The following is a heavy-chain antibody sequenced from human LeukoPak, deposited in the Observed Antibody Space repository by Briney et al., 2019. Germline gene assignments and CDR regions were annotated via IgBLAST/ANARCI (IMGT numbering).Heavy chain of an antibody. CDR1: AGSISSSSYY. D-gene: IGHD3-10*02. Sequence: SETLSLTCTVHAGSISSSSYYWGWIRQPPGNGLDWSGRIYYSGRTYYNPSLRSRVTISVATSKKQFSLKLSSVTAEDTAVYCCARGHVRGQGIRHYFDYWGQGTLVTVSS. J-gene: IGHJ4*02. CDR2: IYYSGRT. V-gene: IGHV4-39*07. CDR3: ARGHVRGQGIRHYFDY.